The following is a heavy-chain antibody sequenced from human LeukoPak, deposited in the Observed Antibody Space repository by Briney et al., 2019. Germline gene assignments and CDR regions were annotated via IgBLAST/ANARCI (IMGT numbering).Heavy chain of an antibody. D-gene: IGHD3-3*01. Sequence: SETLSLTCTVSGGSISSYYWSWIRQPPGKGLEWIGYIYYSGSTNYNPSLKSRVTISVDTSKNQFSLKLSSVTAADSAVYYCARDMGLRFLEGPYFGYWGQGTLVTVSS. CDR3: ARDMGLRFLEGPYFGY. J-gene: IGHJ4*02. CDR1: GGSISSYY. V-gene: IGHV4-59*01. CDR2: IYYSGST.